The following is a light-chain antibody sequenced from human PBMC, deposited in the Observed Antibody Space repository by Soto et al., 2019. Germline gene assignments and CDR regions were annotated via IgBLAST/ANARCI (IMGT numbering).Light chain of an antibody. CDR3: CAYVGGSALV. CDR1: SSDVGTYNL. Sequence: QSALTQPASVSGFPGQSITISCTGTSSDVGTYNLVSWYQHLPGKAPKLMIYEVNKRPSGISDRFSGSKSVNTASLTISGLQAEEEADYYCCAYVGGSALVFGGGTKVTVL. V-gene: IGLV2-23*02. CDR2: EVN. J-gene: IGLJ2*01.